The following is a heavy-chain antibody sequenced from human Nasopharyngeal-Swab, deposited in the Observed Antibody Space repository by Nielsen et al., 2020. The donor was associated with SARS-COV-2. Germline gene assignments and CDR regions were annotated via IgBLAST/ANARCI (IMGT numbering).Heavy chain of an antibody. CDR2: ISGNDNTT. Sequence: GESLKISCAASGFIFSNYGMHWVRQAPGKGLEWVSIISGNDNTTYYADSVKDRFTISRDNSKNTLYLQTNSLRVEDTAVYYCAKAPYLRGLDVWGQGTTVTVSS. CDR1: GFIFSNYG. J-gene: IGHJ6*02. V-gene: IGHV3-23*01. D-gene: IGHD2-21*01. CDR3: AKAPYLRGLDV.